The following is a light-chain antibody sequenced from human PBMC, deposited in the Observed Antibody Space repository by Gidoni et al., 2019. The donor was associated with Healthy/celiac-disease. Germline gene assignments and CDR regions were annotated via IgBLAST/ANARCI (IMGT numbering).Light chain of an antibody. Sequence: DIQMTKSPSTLSASVGDRVTITCRASQSISSWLAWYQQKPGKAPKLLIYKASSLESGVPSRFSGSGSGTEFTLTISSLQPDDFATYYCQQYNSYSFTFXPXTKVDIK. CDR2: KAS. CDR3: QQYNSYSFT. V-gene: IGKV1-5*03. CDR1: QSISSW. J-gene: IGKJ3*01.